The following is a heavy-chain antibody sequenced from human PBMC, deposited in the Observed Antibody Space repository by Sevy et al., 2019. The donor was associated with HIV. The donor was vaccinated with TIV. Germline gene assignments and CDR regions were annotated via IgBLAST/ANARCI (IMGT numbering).Heavy chain of an antibody. Sequence: ASVKVSCKASGYSFTTYAITWVRQAPGQGLEWMGWISPFHGNTIYAQKLQGRVSMTTDTSTSTAYMELTSLRSDDTAVYYCARVFGGRLYNGRFDPWGQGTLVTVSS. CDR1: GYSFTTYA. D-gene: IGHD3-16*01. CDR2: ISPFHGNT. CDR3: ARVFGGRLYNGRFDP. V-gene: IGHV1-18*01. J-gene: IGHJ5*02.